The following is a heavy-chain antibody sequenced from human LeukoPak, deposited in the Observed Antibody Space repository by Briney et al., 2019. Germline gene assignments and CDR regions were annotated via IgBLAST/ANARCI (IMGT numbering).Heavy chain of an antibody. D-gene: IGHD3-22*01. V-gene: IGHV3-49*03. CDR3: TRGSDGTMIVVDRFDY. Sequence: PGGSLRLSCTASGFTFGDYAMSWFRQAPGKGLEWVGFIRSKAYGGTTEYAASVKGRFTISRDDSKSIAYLQMNSLKTEDTAVYYCTRGSDGTMIVVDRFDYWGQGTLVTVSS. J-gene: IGHJ4*02. CDR1: GFTFGDYA. CDR2: IRSKAYGGTT.